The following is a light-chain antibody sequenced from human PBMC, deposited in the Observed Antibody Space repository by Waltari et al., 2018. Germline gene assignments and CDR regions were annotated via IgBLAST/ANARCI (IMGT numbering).Light chain of an antibody. CDR3: QQYNSYSPWT. CDR1: QSISSW. J-gene: IGKJ1*01. V-gene: IGKV1-5*03. CDR2: KAS. Sequence: DIQMTQSPSTLSASVGDRVTITCRASQSISSWLAWYQQKPGKAPKLLIYKASSLESGVPSRFSGCGSGPEFTLTISRLQPDDFATYYCQQYNSYSPWTFGQGTKVEIK.